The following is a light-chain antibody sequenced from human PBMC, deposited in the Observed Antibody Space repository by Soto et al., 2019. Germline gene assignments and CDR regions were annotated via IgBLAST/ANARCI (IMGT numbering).Light chain of an antibody. Sequence: DIVMTQSPDSLAVSLGERATINCKSSQSVLYSSNNKNYLAWYQQKPGQPPKLLIYWASTRESGVPDRFSGSGSGTDFTLTISSLQAEDFATYYCQQSYSTPPTFGQGTRLEI. J-gene: IGKJ5*01. CDR2: WAS. CDR3: QQSYSTPPT. CDR1: QSVLYSSNNKNY. V-gene: IGKV4-1*01.